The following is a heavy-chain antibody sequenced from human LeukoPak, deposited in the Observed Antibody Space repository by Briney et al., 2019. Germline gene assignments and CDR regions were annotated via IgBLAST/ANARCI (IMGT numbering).Heavy chain of an antibody. CDR3: ASTPLKSSGYSPHDAFDI. V-gene: IGHV4-30-2*01. CDR1: GGSISSGGYY. J-gene: IGHJ3*02. Sequence: PSQTLSLTCTVSGGSISSGGYYWSWIRQPPGEGLEWIGYIYHSGSTYYNPSLKSRVTISVDRSKNQFSLKLSSVTAADTAVYYCASTPLKSSGYSPHDAFDIWGQGTMVTVSS. D-gene: IGHD3-22*01. CDR2: IYHSGST.